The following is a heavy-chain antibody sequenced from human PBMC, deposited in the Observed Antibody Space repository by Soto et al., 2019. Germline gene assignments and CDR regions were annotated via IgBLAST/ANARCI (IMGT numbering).Heavy chain of an antibody. V-gene: IGHV3-21*01. J-gene: IGHJ6*02. CDR2: ISSSSSYI. Sequence: GGSLRLSCAASGFTFSSYSMNWVRQAPGKGLEWVSSISSSSSYIYYADSVKGRFTISRDNAKNSLYLQMNSLRAEDTAVYYCARDPYYDFWSGYYNPYYYGMDVWGQGTTVTVSS. CDR1: GFTFSSYS. CDR3: ARDPYYDFWSGYYNPYYYGMDV. D-gene: IGHD3-3*01.